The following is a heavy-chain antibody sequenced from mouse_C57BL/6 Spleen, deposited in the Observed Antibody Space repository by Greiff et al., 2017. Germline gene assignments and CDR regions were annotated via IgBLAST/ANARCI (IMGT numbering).Heavy chain of an antibody. CDR1: GYSITSGYY. D-gene: IGHD2-4*01. Sequence: EVQRVESGPGLVKPSQSLSLTCSVTGYSITSGYYWNWIRQFPGNKLEWMGYISYDGSNNYNPSLKNRISITRDTSKNQFFLKLNSVTTEDTATYYCARAYYDYDPFAYWGQGTLVTVSA. V-gene: IGHV3-6*01. CDR3: ARAYYDYDPFAY. J-gene: IGHJ3*01. CDR2: ISYDGSN.